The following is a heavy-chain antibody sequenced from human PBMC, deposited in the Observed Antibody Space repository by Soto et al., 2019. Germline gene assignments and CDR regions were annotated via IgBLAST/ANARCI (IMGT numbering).Heavy chain of an antibody. Sequence: QLQLQESGPGLVKPSETLSLTCTVSGGSISSGTYSWGWIRQPPGKGLEWIGNSYFTGNTHYNPSLNSRVTMSVDTSKSQFSLSRSSVTAADTAVYDCARHRTGYSSSWLDSWGQGTLVTVSS. CDR3: ARHRTGYSSSWLDS. CDR2: SYFTGNT. J-gene: IGHJ5*01. CDR1: GGSISSGTYS. D-gene: IGHD6-13*01. V-gene: IGHV4-39*01.